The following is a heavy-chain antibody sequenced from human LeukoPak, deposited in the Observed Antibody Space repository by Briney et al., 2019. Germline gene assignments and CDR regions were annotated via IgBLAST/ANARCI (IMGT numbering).Heavy chain of an antibody. CDR3: ASTHCGGDCTNWFDP. D-gene: IGHD2-21*02. V-gene: IGHV3-23*01. CDR2: ISGSGGST. Sequence: PGGSLRLSCAASGFTFSSYAMSWVRQAPGKGLEWVSAISGSGGSTYYADSVKGRFTISRDNSKNTLYLQMNSLRAEDTAVYYCASTHCGGDCTNWFDPWGQGTLVTVSS. J-gene: IGHJ5*02. CDR1: GFTFSSYA.